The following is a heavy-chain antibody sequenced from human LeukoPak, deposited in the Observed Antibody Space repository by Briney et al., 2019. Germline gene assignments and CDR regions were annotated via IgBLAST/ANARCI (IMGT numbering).Heavy chain of an antibody. D-gene: IGHD6-19*01. V-gene: IGHV3-21*01. CDR3: ARDNSPKYSSGWYDYGY. Sequence: GGSLRLSCAASGFTFSSYSMNWVRQAPGKGLEWVSSISSSSSYIDYADSVKGRFTISRDNAKNSLYLQMNSLRAEDTAVYYCARDNSPKYSSGWYDYGYWGQGTLVTVSS. CDR1: GFTFSSYS. J-gene: IGHJ4*02. CDR2: ISSSSSYI.